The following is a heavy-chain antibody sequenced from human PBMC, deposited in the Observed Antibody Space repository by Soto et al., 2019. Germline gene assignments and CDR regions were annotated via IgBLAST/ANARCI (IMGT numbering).Heavy chain of an antibody. D-gene: IGHD4-4*01. CDR3: AKDGYSNSPDYYYYYYMDV. J-gene: IGHJ6*03. CDR1: GFTFSSYA. CDR2: ISGSGGST. V-gene: IGHV3-23*01. Sequence: GGSLRLSCAASGFTFSSYAMSWVRQAPGKGLEWVSAISGSGGSTYYADSVKGRFTISRDNSKNTLYLQMNSLRAEDTAVYYCAKDGYSNSPDYYYYYYMDVWGKGTTVTISS.